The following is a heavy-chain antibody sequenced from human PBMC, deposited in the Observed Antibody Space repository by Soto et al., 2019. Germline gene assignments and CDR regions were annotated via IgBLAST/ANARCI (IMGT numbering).Heavy chain of an antibody. CDR2: IYYTGTT. CDR3: ARRAVVAVTGSLDNWLDP. V-gene: IGHV4-31*03. D-gene: IGHD2-21*01. Sequence: PSETLSLTCTVSGGSISSATYYWSWIRQQPGKGLEWIGYIYYTGTTYYNMSLKSRLSISLDTSKNQFSLRVNSVTAADTAVYYCARRAVVAVTGSLDNWLDPWGQGILVTVSS. CDR1: GGSISSATYY. J-gene: IGHJ5*02.